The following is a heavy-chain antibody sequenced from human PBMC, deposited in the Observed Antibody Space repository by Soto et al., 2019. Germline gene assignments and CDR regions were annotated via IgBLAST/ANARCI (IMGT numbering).Heavy chain of an antibody. V-gene: IGHV4-31*03. CDR3: ARLRIATNNYKWFDP. CDR1: GAALNSGNYY. J-gene: IGHJ5*02. Sequence: SETPSLTCSVSGAALNSGNYYWSWIRQVPGKGLEWIGHIYVTGAVDYNPSLRDRITISQDTSERQFSLNLRLVTAADTAVYYCARLRIATNNYKWFDPWGQGTLVTVSS. D-gene: IGHD2-21*01. CDR2: IYVTGAV.